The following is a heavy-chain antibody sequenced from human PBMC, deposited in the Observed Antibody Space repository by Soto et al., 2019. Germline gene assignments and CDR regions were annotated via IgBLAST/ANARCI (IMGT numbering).Heavy chain of an antibody. V-gene: IGHV3-7*03. Sequence: EVQMLQSGGGMVQPGGSLRLSCVGSGLTFGHYWMSWVRQAPGKGLVWVANIKIDGSGKYYVDSVQGRFAISRDNANNSVLLQLNSLRTEDTAVYYCARELELVYGFGHWGQGSLVIVSP. J-gene: IGHJ4*02. CDR3: ARELELVYGFGH. D-gene: IGHD2-8*02. CDR2: IKIDGSGK. CDR1: GLTFGHYW.